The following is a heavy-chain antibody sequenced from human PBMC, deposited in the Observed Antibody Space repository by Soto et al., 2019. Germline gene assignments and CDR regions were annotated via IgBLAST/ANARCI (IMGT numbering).Heavy chain of an antibody. CDR3: ARVAHQSLDY. Sequence: ASVKVSFKTSGYTFTNYHIHWVRQAPGQGLEWLGIINPSDGGTGYAQKFQGRVTMTRDTSTSTVYMDMSSLRSEDTAVYYCARVAHQSLDYWGLGTLVTVSS. J-gene: IGHJ4*02. D-gene: IGHD5-12*01. CDR2: INPSDGGT. V-gene: IGHV1-46*01. CDR1: GYTFTNYH.